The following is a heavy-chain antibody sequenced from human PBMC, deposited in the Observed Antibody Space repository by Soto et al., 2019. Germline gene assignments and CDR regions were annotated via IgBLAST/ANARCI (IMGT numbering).Heavy chain of an antibody. CDR1: GGSISSGGYS. D-gene: IGHD3-22*01. CDR3: ARTARRGYYFDY. J-gene: IGHJ4*02. CDR2: IYHSGST. V-gene: IGHV4-30-2*01. Sequence: SETLSLTCAVSGGSISSGGYSWSWIRQPPGKGLEWIGYIYHSGSTYYNPSLKSRVTISVDRSKNQFSLKLSSVTAADTAVYYCARTARRGYYFDYWGQGTLVTVSS.